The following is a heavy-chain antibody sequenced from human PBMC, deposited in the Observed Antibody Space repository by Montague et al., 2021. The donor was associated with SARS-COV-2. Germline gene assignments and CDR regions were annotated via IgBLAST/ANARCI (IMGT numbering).Heavy chain of an antibody. Sequence: SETLSLTCTVSGVSVTDYYWSWIRQPPGKGLEWVVGVLYNKGTNFNPSLKSRVAISVDTSKNQFSLRLTSVTAADTALYYCVRHPQYDGLNGPPDFWGQGTLVTVSS. J-gene: IGHJ4*02. D-gene: IGHD3-9*01. CDR1: GVSVTDYY. CDR3: VRHPQYDGLNGPPDF. CDR2: VLYNKGT. V-gene: IGHV4-59*08.